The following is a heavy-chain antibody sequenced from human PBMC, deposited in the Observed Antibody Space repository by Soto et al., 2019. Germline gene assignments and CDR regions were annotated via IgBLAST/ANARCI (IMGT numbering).Heavy chain of an antibody. Sequence: GGSLRLSCAVSGFTIDDYAMHWVRQAPGKGLEWVSGISWNSVNIGYADSVKDRFTISRDNARNSLYLQMSSLRVEDTALYYCAKAGITAAGGIYYYYYMDVWGKGTTVTVSS. CDR1: GFTIDDYA. D-gene: IGHD6-13*01. J-gene: IGHJ6*03. CDR3: AKAGITAAGGIYYYYYMDV. CDR2: ISWNSVNI. V-gene: IGHV3-9*01.